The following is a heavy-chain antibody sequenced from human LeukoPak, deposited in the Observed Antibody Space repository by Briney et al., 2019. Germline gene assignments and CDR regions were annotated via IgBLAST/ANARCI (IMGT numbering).Heavy chain of an antibody. J-gene: IGHJ3*02. D-gene: IGHD2-15*01. CDR3: ATLILPSSIVSWSALDI. CDR1: GYTLTDLS. V-gene: IGHV1-24*01. CDR2: LDPEDGEI. Sequence: ASVKVSCKVSGYTLTDLSTHWVREAPGKGLEWMGGLDPEDGEIIYAQKFQGRVTMTEDTPTDTAYMELRNLRSEDTAVYYCATLILPSSIVSWSALDIWGQGTMVTVSS.